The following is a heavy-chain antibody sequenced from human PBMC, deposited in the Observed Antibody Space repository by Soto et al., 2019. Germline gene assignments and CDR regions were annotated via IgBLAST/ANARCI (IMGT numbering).Heavy chain of an antibody. CDR3: ARHGDSSGWYELGAFDI. CDR2: IYYSGST. D-gene: IGHD6-19*01. Sequence: SGTLSPTCTFHGCSIPSSSYYWGWIRPPPGKGLEWMGSIYYSGSTYYNPSLKSRVTISVNTSKNQFSLKLSSVTAADTAVYYCARHGDSSGWYELGAFDIWGQGTMVT. CDR1: GCSIPSSSYY. V-gene: IGHV4-39*01. J-gene: IGHJ3*02.